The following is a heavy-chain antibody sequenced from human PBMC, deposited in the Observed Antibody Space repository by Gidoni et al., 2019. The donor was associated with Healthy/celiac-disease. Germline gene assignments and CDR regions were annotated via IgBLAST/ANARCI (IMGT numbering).Heavy chain of an antibody. J-gene: IGHJ4*02. CDR1: GFTFSSYW. D-gene: IGHD3-16*01. V-gene: IGHV3-7*01. CDR2: IKQDGSEK. Sequence: EVQLVESGGGLVQPGGSLRLPCSASGFTFSSYWMSWVRQAPGKGLEWVANIKQDGSEKYYVDSVKGRFTISRDNAKNSLYLQMNSLRAEDTAVYYCARRVWGTHRPFGYWGQGTLVTVSS. CDR3: ARRVWGTHRPFGY.